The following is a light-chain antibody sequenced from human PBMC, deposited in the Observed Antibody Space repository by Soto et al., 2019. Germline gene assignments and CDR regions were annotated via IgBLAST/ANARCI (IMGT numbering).Light chain of an antibody. V-gene: IGKV3-15*01. Sequence: EIRLTQAPSSLSVSPGERATLSCRARQSVNNNLAWYQQKPGQAHRLLIYGASTRATGIPGRFRGRGSGTEFSLTITSMQSQDLAVYFCQQENNLPPDTFGHGTKLE. CDR2: GAS. J-gene: IGKJ2*01. CDR3: QQENNLPPDT. CDR1: QSVNNN.